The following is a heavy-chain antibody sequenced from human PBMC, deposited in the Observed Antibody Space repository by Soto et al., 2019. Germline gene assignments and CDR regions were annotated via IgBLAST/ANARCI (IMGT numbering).Heavy chain of an antibody. CDR3: ARGYQVVGATSPVVF. Sequence: GGSLRLSCAASGFTFSSYEMNWVRQAPGKGLEWVSYISSSGSTIYYADSVKGRFTISRDNAKNSLYLQMNSLRAEDAAVYYCARGYQVVGATSPVVFWGQGTLVTVSS. D-gene: IGHD1-26*01. CDR1: GFTFSSYE. J-gene: IGHJ4*02. V-gene: IGHV3-48*03. CDR2: ISSSGSTI.